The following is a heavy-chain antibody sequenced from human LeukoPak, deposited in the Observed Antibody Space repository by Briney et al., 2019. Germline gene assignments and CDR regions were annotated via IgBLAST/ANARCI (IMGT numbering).Heavy chain of an antibody. CDR2: ISAYNGNT. V-gene: IGHV1-18*01. J-gene: IGHJ4*02. CDR1: GYTFTSYG. D-gene: IGHD1-26*01. Sequence: ASVKVSCKASGYTFTSYGISWVRQAPGQGLEWVGWISAYNGNTNYAQKLQGRVTMTTDTSTSTAYMELRSLRSDDTAVYYCARDGGSRVEYYFDYWGQGTLVTVSS. CDR3: ARDGGSRVEYYFDY.